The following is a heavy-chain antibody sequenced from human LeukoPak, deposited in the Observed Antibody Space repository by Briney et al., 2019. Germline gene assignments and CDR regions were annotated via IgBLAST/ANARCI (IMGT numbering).Heavy chain of an antibody. CDR1: VGSFSGYY. CDR2: INHSGST. Sequence: PSETLSLTCAVYVGSFSGYYWSWIRQPPGKGLEWIGEINHSGSTNYNPSLKSRVTISVDTSKNQFSLKLSSVTAADTAVYYCARRVRYGSGSKYYYYYGMDVWGQGTTVTVSS. V-gene: IGHV4-34*01. CDR3: ARRVRYGSGSKYYYYYGMDV. J-gene: IGHJ6*02. D-gene: IGHD3-10*01.